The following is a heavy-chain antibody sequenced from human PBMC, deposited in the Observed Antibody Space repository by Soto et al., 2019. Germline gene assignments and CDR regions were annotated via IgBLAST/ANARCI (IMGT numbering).Heavy chain of an antibody. CDR2: ISYDGSNK. D-gene: IGHD5-18*01. CDR1: GFTFSSYA. V-gene: IGHV3-30-3*01. CDR3: ARAPRGGQLWSRPFDY. Sequence: QVQLVESGGGVVQPGRSLRLSCAASGFTFSSYAMHWVRQAPGKGLEWVAVISYDGSNKYYADSVKGRFTISRDNCKTSRYLQMNSLRAEDTAVYYCARAPRGGQLWSRPFDYWGQGTLVTVSS. J-gene: IGHJ4*02.